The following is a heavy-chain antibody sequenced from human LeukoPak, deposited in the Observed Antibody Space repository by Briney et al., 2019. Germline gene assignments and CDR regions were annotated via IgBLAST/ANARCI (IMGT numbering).Heavy chain of an antibody. D-gene: IGHD2-2*01. V-gene: IGHV4-59*01. CDR1: GGSISSYY. Sequence: SETLSLTCTVSGGSISSYYWSWIRQPPGKGLEWIGYIYYSGSTNYNPSLKSRVTISVDTSKNQFSLKLSSVTAADTAVYYCARDSSVPAAIYTYYYYYGMDVWGQGTTVTVSS. J-gene: IGHJ6*02. CDR3: ARDSSVPAAIYTYYYYYGMDV. CDR2: IYYSGST.